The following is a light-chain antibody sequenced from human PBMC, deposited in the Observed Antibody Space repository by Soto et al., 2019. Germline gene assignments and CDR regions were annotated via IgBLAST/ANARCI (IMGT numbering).Light chain of an antibody. J-gene: IGKJ1*01. CDR3: QEYNNWPPWT. CDR2: DAS. CDR1: RSLSSN. V-gene: IGKV3-15*01. Sequence: EIVMTQSPATLSVSPGERATLSCWASRSLSSNLAWYQQKPGQAPRLLIYDASTRATGIPGRFSGSGSGTEFTLTISSLQSEDFAVYYCQEYNNWPPWTFGQGTKVDNK.